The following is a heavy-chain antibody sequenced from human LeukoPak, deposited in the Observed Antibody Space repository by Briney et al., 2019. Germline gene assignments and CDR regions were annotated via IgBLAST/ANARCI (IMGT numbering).Heavy chain of an antibody. CDR2: INPNSGGT. Sequence: ASVKVSCKASGYTFTGYYMHWVRQAPGQGLEWMGWINPNSGGTNYAQKFQGRVTMIRDTSISTAYMELSRLRSDDTAVYYCAREKYCSGGSCYSGEYFQHWGQGTLVTVSS. J-gene: IGHJ1*01. V-gene: IGHV1-2*02. CDR1: GYTFTGYY. D-gene: IGHD2-15*01. CDR3: AREKYCSGGSCYSGEYFQH.